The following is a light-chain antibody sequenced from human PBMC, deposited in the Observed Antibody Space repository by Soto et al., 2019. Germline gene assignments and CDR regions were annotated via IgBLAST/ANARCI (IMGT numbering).Light chain of an antibody. Sequence: PREIVTLSCSASQSVSSNFLAWYQQKPGQAPRLLIYAASNRAAGIPARFSGSGSGTNFTLTISRLQPEDFAVYFCQQNGSSPITFGQGTRLETK. J-gene: IGKJ5*01. CDR1: QSVSSNF. CDR3: QQNGSSPIT. CDR2: AAS. V-gene: IGKV3-20*01.